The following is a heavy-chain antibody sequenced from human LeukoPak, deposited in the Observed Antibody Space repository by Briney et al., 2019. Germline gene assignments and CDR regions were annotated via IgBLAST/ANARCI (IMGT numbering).Heavy chain of an antibody. CDR1: GFTFSSYA. V-gene: IGHV3-23*01. Sequence: PGGSLRLSCAASGFTFSSYAMSWVRQAPGKGLEWVSAISGSGGSTYYADSVKGRFTISRGTSKNTLYLQMNSLRAEDTAVYYCAKGARGGGYSSGWYGGLDYWGQGTLVTVSS. J-gene: IGHJ4*02. CDR3: AKGARGGGYSSGWYGGLDY. D-gene: IGHD6-19*01. CDR2: ISGSGGST.